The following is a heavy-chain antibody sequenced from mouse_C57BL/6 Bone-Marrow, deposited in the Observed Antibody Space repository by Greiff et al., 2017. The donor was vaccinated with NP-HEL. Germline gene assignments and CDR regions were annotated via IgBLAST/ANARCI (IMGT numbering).Heavy chain of an antibody. CDR2: IDPSDSYT. CDR1: GYTFTSYW. CDR3: ARWAY. Sequence: VQLQQPGAELVRPGTSEKLSCKASGYTFTSYWMHWVKQRPGQGLEWIGVIDPSDSYTNYNQKFKGKATLTVDTSSSTAYMQLSSLTSEDSAVYYCARWAYWGQGTLVTVSA. J-gene: IGHJ3*01. V-gene: IGHV1-59*01.